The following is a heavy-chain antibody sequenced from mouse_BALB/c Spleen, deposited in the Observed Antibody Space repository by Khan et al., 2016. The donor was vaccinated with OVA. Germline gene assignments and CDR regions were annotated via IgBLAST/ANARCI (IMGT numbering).Heavy chain of an antibody. J-gene: IGHJ3*01. CDR2: ISSDGDYT. V-gene: IGHV5-9-3*01. CDR1: GFTFSTYA. D-gene: IGHD2-1*01. Sequence: EVELVESGGGLVKPGGSLKLSCAASGFTFSTYAMSWVRQTPEKRLEWVATISSDGDYTYFPDNVTGRFTIYRDNVKNTLCLQMTSLRSEDTAMYYCARSPYGNFAYWGQGTLVTVSA. CDR3: ARSPYGNFAY.